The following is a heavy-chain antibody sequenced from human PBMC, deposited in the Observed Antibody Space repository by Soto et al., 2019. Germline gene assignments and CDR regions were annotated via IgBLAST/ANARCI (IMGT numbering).Heavy chain of an antibody. CDR2: ISGSGEMT. CDR1: GFTFRGDA. J-gene: IGHJ1*01. Sequence: LRLSCAASGFTFRGDAMSWVRQAPGKGLEWVSSISGSGEMTHYADSVKGRFTISRDNAKNTLYLQMESLRAEDTALYYCARSEMTYNRNDWGQGALVTVSS. CDR3: ARSEMTYNRND. D-gene: IGHD1-20*01. V-gene: IGHV3-23*01.